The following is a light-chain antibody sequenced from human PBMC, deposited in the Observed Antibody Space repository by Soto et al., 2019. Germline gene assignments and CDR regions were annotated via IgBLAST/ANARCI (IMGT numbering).Light chain of an antibody. Sequence: IPMTQSPSTLSASVGDRVTITCRASQTINTWLAWYQQKPGKAPRLLIYRASSLENGVPSRFGGRGSGTQFIFTISSLQPDDSATYYCQQYSSDWTFGQGTKVEIK. V-gene: IGKV1-5*03. CDR3: QQYSSDWT. J-gene: IGKJ1*01. CDR1: QTINTW. CDR2: RAS.